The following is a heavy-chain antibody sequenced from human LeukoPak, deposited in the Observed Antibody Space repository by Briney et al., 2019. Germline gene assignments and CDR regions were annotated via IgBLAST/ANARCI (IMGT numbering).Heavy chain of an antibody. CDR3: ARERELGGFFDN. CDR1: GGSISSYY. D-gene: IGHD3-16*01. CDR2: IYTSGST. Sequence: PSETLSLTCTVSGGSISSYYWSWIRQPAGKGLEWIGRIYTSGSTNYNPSLKSRVTMSVDTSKNQFSVKLRSVTAADTAVYYCARERELGGFFDNWGQGTLVTVSS. J-gene: IGHJ4*02. V-gene: IGHV4-4*07.